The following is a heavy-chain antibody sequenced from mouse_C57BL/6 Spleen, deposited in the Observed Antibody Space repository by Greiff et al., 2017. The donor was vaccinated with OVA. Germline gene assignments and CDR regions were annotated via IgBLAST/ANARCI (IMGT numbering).Heavy chain of an antibody. CDR3: VRHEGGVLLAAWFAY. V-gene: IGHV1-62-2*01. CDR2: FYPGSGSI. Sequence: LVKPGASVKLSCKASGYTFTAYTIHWVKQRSGQGLEWIGWFYPGSGSIKYNEKFKDKATLTADKSSSTVYMELSRLTSEDSAVYFCVRHEGGVLLAAWFAYWGQGTLVTVSA. J-gene: IGHJ3*01. CDR1: GYTFTAYT. D-gene: IGHD1-1*01.